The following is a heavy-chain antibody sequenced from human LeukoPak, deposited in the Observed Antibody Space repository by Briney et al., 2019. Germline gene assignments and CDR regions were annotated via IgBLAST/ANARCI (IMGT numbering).Heavy chain of an antibody. CDR2: ISYDGSNK. D-gene: IGHD3-9*01. CDR3: ARAWGDILTGLDY. CDR1: GFTFSSYA. V-gene: IGHV3-30-3*01. Sequence: PGGSLRLSCAASGFTFSSYAMHWVCQAPGKGLEWVAVISYDGSNKYYADSVKGRFTISRDNSKNTLYLQMNSLRAEDTAVYYCARAWGDILTGLDYWGQGTLVTVSS. J-gene: IGHJ4*02.